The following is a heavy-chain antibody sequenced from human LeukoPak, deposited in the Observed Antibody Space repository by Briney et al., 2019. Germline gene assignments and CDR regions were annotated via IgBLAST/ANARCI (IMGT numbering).Heavy chain of an antibody. V-gene: IGHV1-2*02. CDR1: GYTFTGYY. D-gene: IGHD6-6*01. CDR2: INPNSGGT. J-gene: IGHJ3*02. CDR3: ARVMGLVRGAFDI. Sequence: GASVKVSCKASGYTFTGYYMHWVRQAPGQGLEWMGWINPNSGGTNYAQKFQGRVTMTRDTSISTAYMELSRLRSDDTAVYYCARVMGLVRGAFDIWGQGTMVTVSS.